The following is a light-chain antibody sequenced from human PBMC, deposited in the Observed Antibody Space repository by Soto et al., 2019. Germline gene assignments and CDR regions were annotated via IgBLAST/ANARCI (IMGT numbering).Light chain of an antibody. CDR3: QQYDFSLRT. Sequence: EIVLTQSPGSLSLSPGERATLSCRDRQSVSGNYLAWYQQTPGQAPRLLSYGASSRASGIPDMVSGSGSGTEFTLTISRLEPEDFAVYYCQQYDFSLRTFGQGTKVDIK. CDR1: QSVSGNY. V-gene: IGKV3-20*01. J-gene: IGKJ1*01. CDR2: GAS.